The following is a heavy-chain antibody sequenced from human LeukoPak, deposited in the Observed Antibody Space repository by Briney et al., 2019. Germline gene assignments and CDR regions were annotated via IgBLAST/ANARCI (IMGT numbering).Heavy chain of an antibody. D-gene: IGHD2-2*01. CDR2: IYYSGST. J-gene: IGHJ5*02. CDR3: ARDFSVIVVGGRDWFDP. CDR1: GGSISSSSYY. V-gene: IGHV4-39*07. Sequence: PSETLSLTCTVSGGSISSSSYYWGWIRQPPGKGLEWIGSIYYSGSTNYNPSLKSRVTMSVDTSKNQFSLKLSSVTAADTAVYYCARDFSVIVVGGRDWFDPWGQGTLVTVSS.